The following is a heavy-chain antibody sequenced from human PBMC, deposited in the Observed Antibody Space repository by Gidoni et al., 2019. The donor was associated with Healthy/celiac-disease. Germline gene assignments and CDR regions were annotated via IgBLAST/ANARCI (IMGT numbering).Heavy chain of an antibody. Sequence: QVQLQESGPGLVKPSETLSLTCTVSGGSISSYYWSWIRQPPAKGLEWIGYIYYSGSTNYNPSLKSRVTISVDTSKNQFSLKLSSVTAADTAVYYCARGWFGDAFDIWGQGTMVTVSS. CDR1: GGSISSYY. V-gene: IGHV4-59*01. CDR2: IYYSGST. CDR3: ARGWFGDAFDI. J-gene: IGHJ3*02. D-gene: IGHD3-10*01.